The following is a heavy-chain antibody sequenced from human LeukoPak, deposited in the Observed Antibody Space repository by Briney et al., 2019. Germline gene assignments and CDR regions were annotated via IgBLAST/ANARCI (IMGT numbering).Heavy chain of an antibody. CDR1: GDPNNSYY. J-gene: IGHJ6*03. Sequence: SDPVSLTCSLCGDPNNSYYWSGTRQPPGEGLEGSGYIHYSGSTKLNPPLKRRVTISVDTPQNQFSLKLGSVTAADPGVYYCGRVFPRYVWVSYPAPPYYMDVWGKGTTVTVSS. D-gene: IGHD3-16*02. CDR2: IHYSGST. CDR3: GRVFPRYVWVSYPAPPYYMDV. V-gene: IGHV4-59*07.